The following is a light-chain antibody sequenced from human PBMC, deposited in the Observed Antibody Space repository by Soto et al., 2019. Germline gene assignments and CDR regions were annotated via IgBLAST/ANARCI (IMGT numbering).Light chain of an antibody. V-gene: IGKV1-9*01. CDR3: PPLNIYPRVT. CDR2: AAS. CDR1: QDIGSY. Sequence: DIQLTQSPSLLSASVGDRVTITCRASQDIGSYLAWYQLKPGKAPKLLIYAASTLQSGVPARFRGSGSGTEFTPTISSLQTADFGTYYCPPLNIYPRVTFGGGTKVEVK. J-gene: IGKJ4*01.